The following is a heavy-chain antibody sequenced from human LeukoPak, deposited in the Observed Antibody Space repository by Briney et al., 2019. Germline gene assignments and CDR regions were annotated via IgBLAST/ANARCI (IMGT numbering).Heavy chain of an antibody. CDR1: GFTLGSCN. CDR2: ISSSSNPI. CDR3: VAAGDRGNY. Sequence: GGSLTLAWPVDGFTLGSCNINWVRPPPGRWMEWVSHISSSSNPIYYADSVRGRFSISRDNARNSLYLQMNSLRAEDTAVYYCVAAGDRGNYWGQGTLVTVSS. J-gene: IGHJ4*02. D-gene: IGHD6-13*01. V-gene: IGHV3-48*04.